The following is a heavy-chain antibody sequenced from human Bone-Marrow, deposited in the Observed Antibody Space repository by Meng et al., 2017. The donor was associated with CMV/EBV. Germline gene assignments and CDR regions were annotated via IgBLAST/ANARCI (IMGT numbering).Heavy chain of an antibody. V-gene: IGHV3-23*01. CDR1: GVTFSRYA. CDR3: AKHYDSSGYYYFDY. D-gene: IGHD3-22*01. J-gene: IGHJ4*02. CDR2: ISGSGGST. Sequence: AFGVTFSRYAMSWVRQAPGKGLEWVSAISGSGGSTYYADSVKGRFTISRDNSKNTLYLQMNSLRAEDTAVYYCAKHYDSSGYYYFDYWGQGTLVTVSS.